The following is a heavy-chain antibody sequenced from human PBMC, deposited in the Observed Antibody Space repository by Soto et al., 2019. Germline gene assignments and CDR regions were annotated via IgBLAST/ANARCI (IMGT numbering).Heavy chain of an antibody. CDR2: IYKSGTT. CDR1: GGSINSDDHY. V-gene: IGHV4-30-4*01. J-gene: IGHJ5*02. CDR3: ARQRPGGYWFAL. Sequence: SETLSLTCSVSGGSINSDDHYWTWIRQPPGKGLEWIGSIYKSGTTNYNPSLKSRITVSIDTSKNQFSLNLTSVTAADTALYYCARQRPGGYWFALWGQRTPVTVSS.